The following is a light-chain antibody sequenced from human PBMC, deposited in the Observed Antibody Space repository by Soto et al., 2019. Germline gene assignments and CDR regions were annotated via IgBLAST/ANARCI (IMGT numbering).Light chain of an antibody. V-gene: IGKV3-11*01. Sequence: EIVLTQSPATLSLSPGDKVTLSCRASQSVSSYLSWYQQKPGQAPRLLIYEASTRATGIPARFSGSGSGTAVTLTISSLENDDFAVYLCHQYSRWPRQTFGPGTKVDIK. J-gene: IGKJ3*01. CDR1: QSVSSY. CDR2: EAS. CDR3: HQYSRWPRQT.